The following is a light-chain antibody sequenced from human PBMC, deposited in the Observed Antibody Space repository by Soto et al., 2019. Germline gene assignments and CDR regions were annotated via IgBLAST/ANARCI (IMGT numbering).Light chain of an antibody. V-gene: IGLV2-8*01. CDR1: SSDVGAYNY. J-gene: IGLJ3*02. CDR3: TSYAGSDIWV. Sequence: QSALTQPPSASGSPGQSVTISCTGTSSDVGAYNYVSWYQQYPGKAPKLMIYEXSKRPSGVPDRXXXXXXXXTASXTVSGLQPEDEADYYCTSYAGSDIWVFGGGTKLTVL. CDR2: EXS.